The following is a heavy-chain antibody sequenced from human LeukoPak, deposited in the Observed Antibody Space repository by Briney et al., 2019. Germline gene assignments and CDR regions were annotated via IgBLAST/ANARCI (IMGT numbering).Heavy chain of an antibody. CDR3: AKDRPNYYGTNGHYYRRDGDC. D-gene: IGHD3-22*01. V-gene: IGHV3-23*01. CDR1: GFTFSSYA. J-gene: IGHJ4*02. Sequence: PGGSLRLSCVASGFTFSSYAMSWVRQVAGKGLEWVSSTSSSGETTYYADSVKGRFTISRDNSRNTLYLQMNSLRAEDTAVYYCAKDRPNYYGTNGHYYRRDGDCWGQGTLVTVSS. CDR2: TSSSGETT.